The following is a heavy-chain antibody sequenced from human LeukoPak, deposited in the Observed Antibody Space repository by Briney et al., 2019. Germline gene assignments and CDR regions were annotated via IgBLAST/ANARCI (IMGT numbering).Heavy chain of an antibody. CDR3: ARLNTVTPFDY. D-gene: IGHD4-17*01. V-gene: IGHV3-74*01. CDR2: INPDGSSR. Sequence: GGSLRLSCAASGFTFSSYWMHWVRQAPGKGLVWVSRINPDGSSRDYADSVKGRFTISRDNAKNTVYLQMNSLRAEDAAVYYCARLNTVTPFDYWGQGTLVTVSS. J-gene: IGHJ4*02. CDR1: GFTFSSYW.